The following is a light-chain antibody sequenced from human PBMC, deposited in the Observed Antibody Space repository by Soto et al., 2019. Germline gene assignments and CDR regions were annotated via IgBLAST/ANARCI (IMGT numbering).Light chain of an antibody. J-gene: IGLJ1*01. CDR3: ATWDDSLSGYV. Sequence: QSVLTQPPSASGTPGQRVTISCSGSSSNIGSKYVCWYQQLPGTAPKLLIYSNDQRPSGVPDRFSGSKSGTSASLAISGLRSEDEADYYCATWDDSLSGYVFGTGTKVTVL. CDR2: SND. V-gene: IGLV1-47*02. CDR1: SSNIGSKY.